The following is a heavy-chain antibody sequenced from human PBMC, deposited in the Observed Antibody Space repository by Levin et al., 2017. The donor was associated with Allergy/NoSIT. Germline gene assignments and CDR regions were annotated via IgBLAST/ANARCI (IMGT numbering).Heavy chain of an antibody. J-gene: IGHJ6*03. D-gene: IGHD6-13*01. CDR1: GFTFSDYY. CDR2: ISSSSSYT. Sequence: GGSLRLSCAASGFTFSDYYMSWIRQAPGKGLEWVSYISSSSSYTNYADSVKGRFTISRDNAKNSLYLQMNSLRAEDTAVYYCARDPTSSSEGRVYYYYMDVWGKGTTVTVSS. V-gene: IGHV3-11*05. CDR3: ARDPTSSSEGRVYYYYMDV.